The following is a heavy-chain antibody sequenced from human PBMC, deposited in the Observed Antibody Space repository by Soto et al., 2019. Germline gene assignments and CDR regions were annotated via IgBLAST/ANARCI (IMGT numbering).Heavy chain of an antibody. CDR3: AKDDQEVNYDQYGMDV. D-gene: IGHD3-22*01. J-gene: IGHJ6*02. CDR2: ISYDGSNK. V-gene: IGHV3-30*18. Sequence: QVQLVESGGGVVQPGRSLRLSCAASGFTFSSYGMHWVRQAPGKGLEWVAVISYDGSNKYYADSVKGRFTISRDNSKNTLYIQKNGLGAEDRAGYYCAKDDQEVNYDQYGMDVWGQGTTVTVPS. CDR1: GFTFSSYG.